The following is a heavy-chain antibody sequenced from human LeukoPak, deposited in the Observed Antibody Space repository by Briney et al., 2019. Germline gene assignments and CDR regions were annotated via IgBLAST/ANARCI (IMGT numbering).Heavy chain of an antibody. CDR3: AKSPNYSSGWYGYFDL. D-gene: IGHD6-19*01. V-gene: IGHV3-9*01. J-gene: IGHJ2*01. CDR2: ISWNSGNI. CDR1: GFTFDDSG. Sequence: GRSLRLPCAASGFTFDDSGMHWVRQAPGKGLEWVSGISWNSGNIGYADSVKGRFTVSRDNAKNSLYLQMNSLRTEDTALYYCAKSPNYSSGWYGYFDLWGRGTLVTVSS.